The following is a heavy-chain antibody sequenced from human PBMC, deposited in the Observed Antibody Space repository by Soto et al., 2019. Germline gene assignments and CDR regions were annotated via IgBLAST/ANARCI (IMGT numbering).Heavy chain of an antibody. V-gene: IGHV3-11*01. J-gene: IGHJ4*02. CDR1: GFTFSDYY. D-gene: IGHD2-15*01. Sequence: SGGSLRLSCAASGFTFSDYYMSWIRQAPGKGLEWVSYISSSGSTIYYADSVKGRFTISRDNAKNSLYLQMNSLRAEDTAVYYCAREVYCSGGSCPAPGFDYWGQGTLVTVSS. CDR2: ISSSGSTI. CDR3: AREVYCSGGSCPAPGFDY.